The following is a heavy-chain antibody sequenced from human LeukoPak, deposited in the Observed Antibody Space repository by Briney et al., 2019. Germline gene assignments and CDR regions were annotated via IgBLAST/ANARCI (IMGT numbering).Heavy chain of an antibody. CDR3: AQVNYGDYGNWFDP. J-gene: IGHJ5*02. V-gene: IGHV4-4*07. CDR2: IYTSGST. D-gene: IGHD4-17*01. CDR1: GGSISSYY. Sequence: PSETLSLTCAVSGGSISSYYWGWIRQPAGKGLEWIGRIYTSGSTNYNPSLKSRVTMSVDTSKNQFSLKLSSVTAADTAVYYCAQVNYGDYGNWFDPWGQGTLVTVSS.